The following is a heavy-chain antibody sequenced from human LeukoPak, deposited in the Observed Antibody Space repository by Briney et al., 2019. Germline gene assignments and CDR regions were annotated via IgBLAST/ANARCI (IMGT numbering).Heavy chain of an antibody. J-gene: IGHJ5*02. CDR3: ARAYDTSGYGFDP. CDR1: GGSISSGGYY. D-gene: IGHD3-22*01. Sequence: SETLSLTCTVSGGSISSGGYYWSWIRQHPGKGLEWIGYIYYSGSTYYDPSLKSRVTISVDTSKNQFSLKLSSVTAADTAVYYCARAYDTSGYGFDPWGQGTLVTVSS. CDR2: IYYSGST. V-gene: IGHV4-31*03.